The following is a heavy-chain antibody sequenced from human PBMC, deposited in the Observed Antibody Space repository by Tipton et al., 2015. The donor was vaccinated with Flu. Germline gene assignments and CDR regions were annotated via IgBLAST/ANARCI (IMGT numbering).Heavy chain of an antibody. CDR3: ARVPSDYGDLGYSYYYGMDV. D-gene: IGHD4-17*01. V-gene: IGHV3-21*01. CDR1: GFTFSSYS. Sequence: SLRLSCAASGFTFSSYSMNWVRQAPGKGLEWVSSISSSSSYIYYADSVKGRFTIPRDNAKNSLYLQMNSLRAEDTAVYYCARVPSDYGDLGYSYYYGMDVWGQGTTVTVSS. J-gene: IGHJ6*02. CDR2: ISSSSSYI.